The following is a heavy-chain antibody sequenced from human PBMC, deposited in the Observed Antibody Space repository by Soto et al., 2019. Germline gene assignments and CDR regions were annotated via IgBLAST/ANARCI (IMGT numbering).Heavy chain of an antibody. D-gene: IGHD5-12*01. Sequence: EVQLVESGGGLVQPGGSLRLSCAASGFTFSSYSMNWVRQAPGKGLEWVSYISSSSSTIYYADSVKGRFTISRDNAKNSLYLQMNSLRDEDTAVYYCAREGRWLQLDAFDIWGQGTMVTVSS. CDR3: AREGRWLQLDAFDI. J-gene: IGHJ3*02. V-gene: IGHV3-48*02. CDR2: ISSSSSTI. CDR1: GFTFSSYS.